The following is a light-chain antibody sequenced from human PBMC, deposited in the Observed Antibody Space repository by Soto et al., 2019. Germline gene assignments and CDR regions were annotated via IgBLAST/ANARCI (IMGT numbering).Light chain of an antibody. Sequence: QCALTQPASVSGSTGQSITISCTGTSSDIGAYNYVAWYQQHPGKAPKLIISEVSDRPSGVSNRFSGSKSGNTASLTISGLQAEYDGDYFCSSCSTTNTLRVFGGGTKVTVL. CDR2: EVS. CDR3: SSCSTTNTLRV. CDR1: SSDIGAYNY. V-gene: IGLV2-14*03. J-gene: IGLJ3*02.